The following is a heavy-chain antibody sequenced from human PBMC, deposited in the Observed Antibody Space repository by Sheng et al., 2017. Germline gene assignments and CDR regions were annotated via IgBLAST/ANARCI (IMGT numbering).Heavy chain of an antibody. CDR3: AKDETGYSSGWKLDY. V-gene: IGHV3-23*04. CDR1: GFTFSSYG. J-gene: IGHJ4*02. D-gene: IGHD6-19*01. CDR2: ISGGGST. Sequence: EVQLVESGGGLVQPGGTLRLSCAASGFTFSSYGMSWVRQAPGKGLEWVSAISGGGSTYYADSVKGRFTISRDNSKNTLYLQMNSLRAEDTAVYYCAKDETGYSSGWKLDYWGQGTLVTVSS.